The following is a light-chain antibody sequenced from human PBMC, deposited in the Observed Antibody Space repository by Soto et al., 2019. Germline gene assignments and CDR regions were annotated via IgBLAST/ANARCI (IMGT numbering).Light chain of an antibody. Sequence: DIQMTQSPYTLSASVGDRGTITCRASQTVNGGLAWYQQKAGQAPPLLIYKASILGSGVPSRFSGSGSGTEFTLTISSLQPDDFAIYYCQQYNSQSWTFGQGTKV. J-gene: IGKJ1*01. V-gene: IGKV1-5*03. CDR2: KAS. CDR3: QQYNSQSWT. CDR1: QTVNGG.